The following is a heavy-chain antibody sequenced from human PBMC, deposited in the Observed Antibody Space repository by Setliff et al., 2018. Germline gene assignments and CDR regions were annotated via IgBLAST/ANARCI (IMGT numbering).Heavy chain of an antibody. Sequence: RPGGSLRLSCAASGFTFDDYGMSWVRQGPGKGLEWVSGTNWNGGSTGYSDSVKGRFTISRDNAKNSLYLQMDSLRAEDTALYYCARDRHYGSGSYYTDYWGQGTLVTVSS. CDR3: ARDRHYGSGSYYTDY. J-gene: IGHJ4*02. D-gene: IGHD3-10*01. V-gene: IGHV3-20*04. CDR1: GFTFDDYG. CDR2: TNWNGGST.